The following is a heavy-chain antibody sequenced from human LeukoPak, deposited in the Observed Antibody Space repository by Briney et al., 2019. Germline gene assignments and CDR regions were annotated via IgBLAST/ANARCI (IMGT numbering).Heavy chain of an antibody. CDR3: ARDPGMGIWNGLGV. J-gene: IGHJ6*02. CDR1: GFIFSNFG. D-gene: IGHD2-15*01. CDR2: IWHDGSDK. V-gene: IGHV3-33*01. Sequence: GGSPRLSCAASGFIFSNFGMHWVRQAPGRGLEWVAVIWHDGSDKYYADSVKGRFTISRDNSKNALYLQGNSLRAEDTAVYYCARDPGMGIWNGLGVWGQGTTVTVSS.